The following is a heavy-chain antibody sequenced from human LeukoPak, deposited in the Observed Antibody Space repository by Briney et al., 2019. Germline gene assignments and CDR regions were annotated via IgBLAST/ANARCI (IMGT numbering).Heavy chain of an antibody. CDR2: IRSKANSYAT. CDR3: AKASILTGYYPGGWFDP. J-gene: IGHJ5*02. V-gene: IGHV3-73*01. CDR1: GFTFSGSA. D-gene: IGHD3-9*01. Sequence: SGGSLRLSCAASGFTFSGSAMHWVRQASGKGLEWVGRIRSKANSYATAYAASVKGRFTISRDDSKNTLYLQMNSLRAEDTAVYYCAKASILTGYYPGGWFDPWGQGVLVTVSS.